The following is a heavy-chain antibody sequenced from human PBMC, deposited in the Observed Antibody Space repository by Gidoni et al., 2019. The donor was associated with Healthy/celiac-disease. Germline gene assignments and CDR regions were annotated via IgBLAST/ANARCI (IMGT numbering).Heavy chain of an antibody. CDR3: ARWTLGYCSGGSCPKDHFDY. D-gene: IGHD2-15*01. CDR1: GGSFSGYY. J-gene: IGHJ4*02. V-gene: IGHV4-34*01. Sequence: QVQLQQWGAGLLKPSETLSLTCAVYGGSFSGYYCSWIRQPPGKGLEWIGEINHSGSTNYNPSLKSRVTISVDTSKNQFSLKLSSVTAADTAVYYCARWTLGYCSGGSCPKDHFDYWGQGTLVTVSS. CDR2: INHSGST.